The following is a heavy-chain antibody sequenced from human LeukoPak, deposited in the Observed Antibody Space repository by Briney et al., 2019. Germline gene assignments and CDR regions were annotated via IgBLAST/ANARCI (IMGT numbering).Heavy chain of an antibody. CDR2: IKSNIDGGTT. V-gene: IGHV3-15*01. CDR1: GFTFSNAW. CDR3: TTELGLWYGVRYFDY. Sequence: GGSLRLSCAASGFTFSNAWMSWVRQALGKGLEWVGHIKSNIDGGTTGYAAPVKGRFTISRDDSRNTLFLQMNSLKTEDTGVYYCTTELGLWYGVRYFDYWGQGTLVTVSS. D-gene: IGHD3-10*01. J-gene: IGHJ4*02.